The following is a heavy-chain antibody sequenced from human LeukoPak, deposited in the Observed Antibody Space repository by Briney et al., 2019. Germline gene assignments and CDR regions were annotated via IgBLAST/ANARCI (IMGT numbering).Heavy chain of an antibody. J-gene: IGHJ6*03. CDR3: ARIYGDYTYYYYYMDV. CDR1: GFTVSSNY. Sequence: GGPLRLSCAASGFTVSSNYMSWVRQAPGKGLEWVSVIYSGGSTYYADSVKGRFTISRDNSKNTLYLQMNSLRAEDTAVYYCARIYGDYTYYYYYMDVWGKGTTVTVSS. V-gene: IGHV3-53*01. D-gene: IGHD4-17*01. CDR2: IYSGGST.